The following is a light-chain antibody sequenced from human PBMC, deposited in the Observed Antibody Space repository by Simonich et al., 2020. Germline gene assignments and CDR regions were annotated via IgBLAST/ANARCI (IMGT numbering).Light chain of an antibody. Sequence: QSALTQPRSVSGSPGQSVTISCTGTSSDVGGYNYVSWYQQHPGKAPKLMIYDVSKRPSGVSNRVSGSKSGNTASLTISGLQAEDEADYYCSSYTSSSTLFGGGTKLTVL. CDR1: SSDVGGYNY. J-gene: IGLJ3*02. CDR2: DVS. V-gene: IGLV2-11*01. CDR3: SSYTSSSTL.